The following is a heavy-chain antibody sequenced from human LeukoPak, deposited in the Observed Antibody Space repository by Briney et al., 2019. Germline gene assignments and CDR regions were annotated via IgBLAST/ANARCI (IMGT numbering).Heavy chain of an antibody. J-gene: IGHJ4*02. CDR3: ARVPYNSGSFDY. V-gene: IGHV3-74*01. CDR1: GFTFSSYW. Sequence: GGSLRLSCATSGFTFSSYWMHWVRQAPGKGLVWVSRIKSDGSITNYADSVKGRFTISRDNAKNTLYLQMNSLRDEDTAVYYCARVPYNSGSFDYWGQGTLVTVSS. D-gene: IGHD6-19*01. CDR2: IKSDGSIT.